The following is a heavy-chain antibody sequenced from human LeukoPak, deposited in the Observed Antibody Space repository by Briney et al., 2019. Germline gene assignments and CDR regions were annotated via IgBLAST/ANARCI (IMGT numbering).Heavy chain of an antibody. CDR1: GGTFSSYA. CDR2: IIPIFGTA. CDR3: ARLGYCSGGSCYDGFDP. J-gene: IGHJ5*02. Sequence: ASVKVSCKASGGTFSSYAISWVRQAPGQGLEWMGGIIPIFGTANYAQKFQGRVTITADESTSTAYMELSSLRSEDTAVYYCARLGYCSGGSCYDGFDPWGQGTLVTVSS. D-gene: IGHD2-15*01. V-gene: IGHV1-69*13.